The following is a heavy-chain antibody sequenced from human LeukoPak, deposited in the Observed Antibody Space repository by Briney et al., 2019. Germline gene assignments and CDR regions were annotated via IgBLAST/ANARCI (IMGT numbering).Heavy chain of an antibody. CDR2: IIPIFGTI. CDR3: ARAPQTGPHYYGMDV. J-gene: IGHJ6*04. D-gene: IGHD3-9*01. Sequence: ASVKVSCKASGGTFSSYAISWVRQAPGQGIEWMGGIIPIFGTINYAQKFLGRVTITADESTNTAYMELSSLRSEDTAVYYCARAPQTGPHYYGMDVWGKGTTVTVSS. CDR1: GGTFSSYA. V-gene: IGHV1-69*13.